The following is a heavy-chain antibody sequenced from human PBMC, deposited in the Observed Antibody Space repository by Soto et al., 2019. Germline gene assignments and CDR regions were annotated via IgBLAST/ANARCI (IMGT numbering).Heavy chain of an antibody. CDR1: GGTFSSYA. V-gene: IGHV1-69*13. J-gene: IGHJ4*02. CDR3: AKGGRRRITMVRGVDSLDY. CDR2: IIPIFGTA. D-gene: IGHD3-10*01. Sequence: SVKVSCKASGGTFSSYAISWVRQAPGQGLEWMGGIIPIFGTANYAQKFQGRVTITADESTSTAYMELSSLRSEDTAVYYCAKGGRRRITMVRGVDSLDYWGQGTLVTVSS.